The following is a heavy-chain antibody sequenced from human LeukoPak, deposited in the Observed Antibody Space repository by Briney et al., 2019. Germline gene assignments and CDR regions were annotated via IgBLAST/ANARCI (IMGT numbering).Heavy chain of an antibody. V-gene: IGHV1-2*02. J-gene: IGHJ4*02. CDR3: ARAPYYYDSSGYENY. CDR1: GYTFTGYY. D-gene: IGHD3-22*01. CDR2: INPNSGGT. Sequence: ASVKVSRKASGYTFTGYYMHWVRQAPGQGLEWMGWINPNSGGTNYAQKFQGRVTMTRDTSISTAYMELSSLRSEDTAVYYCARAPYYYDSSGYENYWGQGTLVTVSS.